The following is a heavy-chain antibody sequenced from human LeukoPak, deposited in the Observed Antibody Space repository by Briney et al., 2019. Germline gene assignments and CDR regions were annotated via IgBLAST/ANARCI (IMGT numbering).Heavy chain of an antibody. Sequence: PSETLSLTCTVSGDSIRNYYWSWIRQPPGKGLEWIAFIHTSGDTNYNPSLKTRATISVDMSKNQFSLRLGSVTAADTAVYYCARHAADCYYMDVWGQGTTVTVSS. CDR2: IHTSGDT. D-gene: IGHD6-25*01. CDR3: ARHAADCYYMDV. V-gene: IGHV4-4*09. CDR1: GDSIRNYY. J-gene: IGHJ6*03.